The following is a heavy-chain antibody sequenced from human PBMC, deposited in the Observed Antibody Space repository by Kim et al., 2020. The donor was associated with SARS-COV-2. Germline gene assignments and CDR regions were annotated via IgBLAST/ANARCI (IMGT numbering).Heavy chain of an antibody. J-gene: IGHJ2*01. Sequence: AQKFQGRVTITADKSTSTAYMGLSSLRSEDTAVYYCARAGGSSLGGYFDLWGRGTLVTVSS. V-gene: IGHV1-69*04. CDR3: ARAGGSSLGGYFDL. D-gene: IGHD1-26*01.